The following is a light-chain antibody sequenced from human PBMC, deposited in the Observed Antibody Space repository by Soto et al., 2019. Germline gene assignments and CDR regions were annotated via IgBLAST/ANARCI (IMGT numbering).Light chain of an antibody. V-gene: IGKV3-20*01. J-gene: IGKJ1*01. CDR2: GAS. CDR1: QSVSSY. Sequence: EIVLTQSPATLSLSPGARATLSCRASQSVSSYLAWYQQKPGQAPRLLIYGASTRATGIPARFSGSGSGTDFTLTISRLEPEDFAVYYCQQYGSSGTFGQGTKVDIK. CDR3: QQYGSSGT.